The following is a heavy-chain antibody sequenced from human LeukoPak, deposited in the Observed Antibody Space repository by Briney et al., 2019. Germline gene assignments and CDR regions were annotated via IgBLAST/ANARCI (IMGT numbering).Heavy chain of an antibody. CDR3: ARDLSTSYSDY. V-gene: IGHV1-2*02. Sequence: ASVKVSCKASGYTFTGYYMHWVRQAPGQGREWMGGINPNSGGTNYAQKFQGRVTMTRDTSISTAYMELSRLRSDDTAVYYCARDLSTSYSDYWGQGTLVTVSS. D-gene: IGHD2-2*01. J-gene: IGHJ4*02. CDR2: INPNSGGT. CDR1: GYTFTGYY.